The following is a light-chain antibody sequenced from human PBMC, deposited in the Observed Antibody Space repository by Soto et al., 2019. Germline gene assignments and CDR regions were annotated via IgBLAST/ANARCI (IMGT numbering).Light chain of an antibody. CDR1: DTVAGSY. V-gene: IGKV3-20*01. CDR2: GAS. CDR3: QLYGTSPKT. Sequence: IVLTHAPGTLSFSPGEIATLSFRASDTVAGSYLAWYQQKPGQAPRLLIHGASTRATGIADRFSGSGSGTDFTLTISRLEPEDFAVYYCQLYGTSPKTFGQGTKVDIK. J-gene: IGKJ1*01.